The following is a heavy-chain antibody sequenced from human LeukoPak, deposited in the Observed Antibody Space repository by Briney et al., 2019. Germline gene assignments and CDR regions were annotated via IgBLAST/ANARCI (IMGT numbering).Heavy chain of an antibody. CDR1: GFTFSSYA. D-gene: IGHD3-22*01. V-gene: IGHV3-64*01. Sequence: PGGSLRLSCAASGFTFSSYAMHWVRQAPGKGLEYVSAISSNGGSTYYANSVKGRFTISRDNSKNTLYLQMGSLRAEDMAVYYCARGRGFYYYDSSGLSPDAFDIWGHGTMVTVSS. J-gene: IGHJ3*02. CDR2: ISSNGGST. CDR3: ARGRGFYYYDSSGLSPDAFDI.